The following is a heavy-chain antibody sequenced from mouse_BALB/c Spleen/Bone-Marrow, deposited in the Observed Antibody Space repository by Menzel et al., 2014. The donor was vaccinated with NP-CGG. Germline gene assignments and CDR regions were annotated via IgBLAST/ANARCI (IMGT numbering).Heavy chain of an antibody. CDR1: GYAFTNYL. V-gene: IGHV1-54*01. D-gene: IGHD2-10*02. CDR2: INPGSGCT. Sequence: VQLQQSGAELVRPGTSVKVSCKASGYAFTNYLIEWEKQRPGQGLEWIGVINPGSGCTNYNEKFKGKATLTADKSSSTAYMQLSSLPSDDSAVYFCARSGYGNCFYAMDYWGQGTSVTVSS. J-gene: IGHJ4*01. CDR3: ARSGYGNCFYAMDY.